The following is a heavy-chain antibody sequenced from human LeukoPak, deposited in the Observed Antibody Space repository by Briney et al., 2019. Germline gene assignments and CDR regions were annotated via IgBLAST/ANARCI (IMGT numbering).Heavy chain of an antibody. V-gene: IGHV1-69*13. J-gene: IGHJ4*02. Sequence: SVKVSCKASGGTFISYAISWVRQAPGQGLEWMGEIIPIFGTANYAQKFQGRVTITADESTSTAYMELSSLRSEDTAVYYCARESPGIAAAGPFDYWGQGTLVTVSS. CDR1: GGTFISYA. CDR2: IIPIFGTA. CDR3: ARESPGIAAAGPFDY. D-gene: IGHD6-13*01.